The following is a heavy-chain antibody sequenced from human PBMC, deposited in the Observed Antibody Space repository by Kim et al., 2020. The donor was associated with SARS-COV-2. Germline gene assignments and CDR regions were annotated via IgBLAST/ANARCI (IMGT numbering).Heavy chain of an antibody. V-gene: IGHV3-30*04. Sequence: GGSLRLSCAASGFTFSSYAMHWVRQAPGKGLEWVAVISYDGSNKYYADSVKGRFTISRDNSKNTLYLQMNSLRAEDTAVYYCARGVVVVTAILGYWGQGTLVTVSS. CDR2: ISYDGSNK. CDR1: GFTFSSYA. D-gene: IGHD2-21*02. J-gene: IGHJ4*02. CDR3: ARGVVVVTAILGY.